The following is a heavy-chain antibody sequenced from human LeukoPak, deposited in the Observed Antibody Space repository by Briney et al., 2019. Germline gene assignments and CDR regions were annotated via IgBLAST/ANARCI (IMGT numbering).Heavy chain of an antibody. CDR3: ARDRSRGLLDAFDI. CDR2: ISSSSTYI. J-gene: IGHJ3*02. V-gene: IGHV3-21*01. CDR1: GFTFSSYS. D-gene: IGHD3-10*01. Sequence: GGSLRLSCAASGFTFSSYSMNWVRQAPGKGLEWVSSISSSSTYIYYADSVKGRFTISRDNAKNSLYLQMNSLRAEDTAVYYCARDRSRGLLDAFDIWGKGTMVTASS.